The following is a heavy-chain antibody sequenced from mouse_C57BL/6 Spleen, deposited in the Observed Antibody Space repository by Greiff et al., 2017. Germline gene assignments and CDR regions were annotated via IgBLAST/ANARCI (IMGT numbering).Heavy chain of an antibody. V-gene: IGHV1-81*01. D-gene: IGHD3-1*01. J-gene: IGHJ3*01. Sequence: QVQLQQSGAELARPGASVKLSCKASGYTFTSYGISWVKQRTGQGLEWIGEIYPRSGNTYYNEKFKGKATLTADKSSSTAYMELRSLTSEDSAVYFCASAQTVPGFAYWGQGTLVTVSA. CDR1: GYTFTSYG. CDR2: IYPRSGNT. CDR3: ASAQTVPGFAY.